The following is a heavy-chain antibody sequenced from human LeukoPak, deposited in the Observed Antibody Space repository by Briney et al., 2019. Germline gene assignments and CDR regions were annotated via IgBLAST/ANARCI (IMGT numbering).Heavy chain of an antibody. J-gene: IGHJ3*02. CDR1: VGSISPYY. V-gene: IGHV4-59*13. CDR2: ISYSGST. Sequence: ADPQSLPCTVWVGSISPYYWRGTPRPPGMGREGLGYISYSGSTNHNPSLRSRVNLSVDTSKNLLSLKLTSVTAADTAVYYCERGYSDYAINLLKANDAFDIWGQGTMVTVSS. CDR3: ERGYSDYAINLLKANDAFDI. D-gene: IGHD4-11*01.